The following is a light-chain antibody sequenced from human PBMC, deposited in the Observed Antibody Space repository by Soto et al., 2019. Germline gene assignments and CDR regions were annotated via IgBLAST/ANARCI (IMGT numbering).Light chain of an antibody. Sequence: ETVMTQSPATLSVSPGKRATLSCRASQSVGSSLAWYQQKPGQAPRLLIYDASTRATDVPARFSGSGSGTEFTLTVSSLQSEDFAVYHCQQYSNWPLTFGGGTKVEIK. V-gene: IGKV3-15*01. CDR3: QQYSNWPLT. J-gene: IGKJ4*01. CDR2: DAS. CDR1: QSVGSS.